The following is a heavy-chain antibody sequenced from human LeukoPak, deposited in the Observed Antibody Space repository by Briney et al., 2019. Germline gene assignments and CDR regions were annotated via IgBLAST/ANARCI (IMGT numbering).Heavy chain of an antibody. CDR2: ISGSGGGT. Sequence: GGSLRLSCAASGYTFSSYAMSWVRQAPGKGLEWVSAISGSGGGTNYADSVKGRFTISRDNSKNMLYLQMNSLRAEDTAVYYCAKSRTGWYVFDYWGQGTLVTVSS. J-gene: IGHJ4*02. V-gene: IGHV3-23*01. CDR1: GYTFSSYA. CDR3: AKSRTGWYVFDY. D-gene: IGHD6-19*01.